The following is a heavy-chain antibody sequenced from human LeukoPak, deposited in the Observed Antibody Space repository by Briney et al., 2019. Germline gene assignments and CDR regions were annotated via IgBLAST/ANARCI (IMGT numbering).Heavy chain of an antibody. D-gene: IGHD6-13*01. J-gene: IGHJ4*02. CDR2: ISSSGSTI. V-gene: IGHV3-11*01. CDR3: ARDRVAAAGTLDY. Sequence: LSLTCAVYGGSFSDYYMSWIRQAPGKGLEWVSYISSSGSTIYYADSVKGRFTISRDNAKNSLYLQMNSLRAEDTAVYYCARDRVAAAGTLDYWGQGTLVTVSS. CDR1: GGSFSDYY.